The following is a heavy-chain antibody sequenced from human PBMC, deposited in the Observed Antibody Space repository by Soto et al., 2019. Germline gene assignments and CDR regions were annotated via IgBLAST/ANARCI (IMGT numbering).Heavy chain of an antibody. CDR1: GGTFSSYA. CDR3: ARGMVCSYGYCYSGMDV. D-gene: IGHD5-18*01. Sequence: QVQLEQSEAEVKKPGSSVKVSCKASGGTFSSYAISWVRQAPGQGLEWMGGIIPIFGTANYAQKFQGRVTITADESTSTAYMALSSLRSEDTAVYYCARGMVCSYGYCYSGMDVWGQGTTVTVSS. CDR2: IIPIFGTA. J-gene: IGHJ6*02. V-gene: IGHV1-69*01.